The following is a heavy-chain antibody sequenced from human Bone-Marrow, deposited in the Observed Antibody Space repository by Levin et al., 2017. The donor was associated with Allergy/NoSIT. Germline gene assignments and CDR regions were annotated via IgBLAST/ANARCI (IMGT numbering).Heavy chain of an antibody. D-gene: IGHD6-6*01. CDR3: AKETRQLGWNWFDP. V-gene: IGHV3-30*18. CDR2: ISYDGSNK. CDR1: GFTFSSYG. Sequence: TGGSLRLSCAASGFTFSSYGMHWVRQAPGKGLEWVAVISYDGSNKYYADSVKGRFTISRDNSKNTLYLQMNSLRAEDTAVYYCAKETRQLGWNWFDPWGQGTLVTVSS. J-gene: IGHJ5*02.